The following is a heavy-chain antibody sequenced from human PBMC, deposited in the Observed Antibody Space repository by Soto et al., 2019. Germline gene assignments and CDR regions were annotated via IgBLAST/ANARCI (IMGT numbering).Heavy chain of an antibody. J-gene: IGHJ6*02. CDR2: INAGNGNT. CDR1: GYSFTSYV. Sequence: ASVKVSCKASGYSFTSYVIYWVRQAPGQRLEWMGWINAGNGNTKYSQKFQGRVTITSDTSASTAYMELSSLRSEDTAVYFCARGVENIVVVLDVFGYYGMDVWGQGTTVTVS. V-gene: IGHV1-3*01. CDR3: ARGVENIVVVLDVFGYYGMDV. D-gene: IGHD2-2*01.